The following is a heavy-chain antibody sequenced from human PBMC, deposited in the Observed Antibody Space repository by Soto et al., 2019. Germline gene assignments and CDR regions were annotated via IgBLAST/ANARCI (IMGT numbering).Heavy chain of an antibody. CDR1: GFKFDDYA. V-gene: IGHV3-9*01. D-gene: IGHD6-19*01. CDR3: AKDCIAVAGFNGMDV. J-gene: IGHJ6*02. Sequence: EVQLVESGGGLVQPGRSLRHSCAASGFKFDDYAMHWVRQAPGKGLEWVAGISWNSGGIVYADSVKGRFTISRDNAKRSLSLQMISLRAEDTAFYYCAKDCIAVAGFNGMDVWGQGTTVTVSS. CDR2: ISWNSGGI.